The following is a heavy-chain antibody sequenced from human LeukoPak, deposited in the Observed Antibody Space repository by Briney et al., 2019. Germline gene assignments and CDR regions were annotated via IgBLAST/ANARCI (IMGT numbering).Heavy chain of an antibody. Sequence: SETLSLTCTVSGGSISSSSYYWGWIRQPPGKGLEWIGSIYYSGSTYYNPSLKSRVTISVDTSKNQFTLKLSYVTAADTAVYYCARDPYSGGYGDYYYYYMDLWGQGTTVTISS. CDR1: GGSISSSSYY. CDR3: ARDPYSGGYGDYYYYYMDL. D-gene: IGHD1-26*01. CDR2: IYYSGST. J-gene: IGHJ6*03. V-gene: IGHV4-39*06.